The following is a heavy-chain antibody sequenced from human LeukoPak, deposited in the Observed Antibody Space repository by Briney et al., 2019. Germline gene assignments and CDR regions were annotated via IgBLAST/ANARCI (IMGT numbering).Heavy chain of an antibody. V-gene: IGHV3-30*18. Sequence: GGSLRLSCAASGFTFSSYGMHWVRQAPGKGLEWVAVISYDGSNKYYADSVKGRFTISRDNSKNTLYLQMNSLRAEDTAVYYCAKTRLYQVRGVLFDYWGQETLVTVSS. J-gene: IGHJ4*02. CDR1: GFTFSSYG. D-gene: IGHD3-10*01. CDR3: AKTRLYQVRGVLFDY. CDR2: ISYDGSNK.